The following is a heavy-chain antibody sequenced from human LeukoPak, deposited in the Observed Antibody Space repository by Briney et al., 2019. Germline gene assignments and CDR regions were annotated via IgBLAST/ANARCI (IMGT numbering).Heavy chain of an antibody. D-gene: IGHD1-7*01. Sequence: PGGSLRLSCAAYGFTFDDYTMHWVRQAPGKGLEWVSLISWDGGSTYYADPVKGRFTISRDNSKNSLYLQMNSLRTEDTALYYCASGGAITGTLDYWGQGTLVTVSS. CDR3: ASGGAITGTLDY. V-gene: IGHV3-43*01. CDR2: ISWDGGST. J-gene: IGHJ4*02. CDR1: GFTFDDYT.